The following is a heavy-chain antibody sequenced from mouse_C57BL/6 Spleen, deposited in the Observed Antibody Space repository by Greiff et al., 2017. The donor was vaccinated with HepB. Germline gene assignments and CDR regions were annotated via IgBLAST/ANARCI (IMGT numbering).Heavy chain of an antibody. V-gene: IGHV1-26*01. CDR2: INPNNGGT. CDR3: AREGSYDECFAY. D-gene: IGHD2-12*01. J-gene: IGHJ3*01. Sequence: EVQLQQSGPELVKPGASVKISCKASGYTFTDYYMNWVKQSHGKSLEWIGDINPNNGGTSYNQKFKGKATLTVDKSSSTAYMELRSLTSEDSAVYYCAREGSYDECFAYWGQGTLVTVSA. CDR1: GYTFTDYY.